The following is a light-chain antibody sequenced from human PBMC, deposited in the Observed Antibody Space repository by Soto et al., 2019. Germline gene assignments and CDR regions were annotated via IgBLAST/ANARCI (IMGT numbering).Light chain of an antibody. Sequence: QSALTQPASVSGSPGQSITISCTGSSSDVGGYNYVSWYQQHHPGKAPKLMIYDVSNRPSGVSNRFSGSTSGNTASLTISGVHAEDEADYYCSSYTTSSTVVFGGGTKVTVL. V-gene: IGLV2-14*03. CDR2: DVS. CDR3: SSYTTSSTVV. CDR1: SSDVGGYNY. J-gene: IGLJ2*01.